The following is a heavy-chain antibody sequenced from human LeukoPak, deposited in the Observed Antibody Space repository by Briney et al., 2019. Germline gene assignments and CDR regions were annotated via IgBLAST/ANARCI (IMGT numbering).Heavy chain of an antibody. CDR2: IYWDDDK. CDR1: GFSLSTSGVG. J-gene: IGHJ4*02. V-gene: IGHV2-5*02. D-gene: IGHD3-10*01. CDR3: AHPQYYYGSGSYWFYFDY. Sequence: SGPTLVKPTQTLTLTCTFSGFSLSTSGVGVGWIRQPPGKALEWLALIYWDDDKRYSPSLKSRLTITKDTSKNQVVLTMTNMDPVDTATYYCAHPQYYYGSGSYWFYFDYWGQGTLVTVSS.